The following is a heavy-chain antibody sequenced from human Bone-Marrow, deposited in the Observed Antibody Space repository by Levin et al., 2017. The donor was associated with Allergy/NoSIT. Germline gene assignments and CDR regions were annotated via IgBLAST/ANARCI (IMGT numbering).Heavy chain of an antibody. CDR1: GYSFPNFW. CDR3: GKGMVENAMDV. J-gene: IGHJ6*02. V-gene: IGHV5-51*01. CDR2: IYPHNSNT. D-gene: IGHD2-15*01. Sequence: PGESLKISCKGSGYSFPNFWIVWVRQVPGEGLEWMGIIYPHNSNTNYNPAFQGQVAMSADTSISTAYLQWSSLKASDTAMYYCGKGMVENAMDVWGQGTTVTVSS.